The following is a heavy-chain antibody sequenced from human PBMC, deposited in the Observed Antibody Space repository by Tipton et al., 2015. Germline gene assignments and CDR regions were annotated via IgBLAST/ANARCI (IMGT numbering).Heavy chain of an antibody. CDR1: GGSFSDYY. D-gene: IGHD5-24*01. CDR3: ARDLEHGMDV. CDR2: VSHSDTS. Sequence: GLVKPSETLSLTCTVSGGSFSDYYWSWIRQSPGEGLEWIGYVSHSDTSHYNPSLKSRVTISVDTSKNQFSLTLNSLTAADTAVYYCARDLEHGMDVWGQGTTVTVSS. J-gene: IGHJ6*02. V-gene: IGHV4-59*01.